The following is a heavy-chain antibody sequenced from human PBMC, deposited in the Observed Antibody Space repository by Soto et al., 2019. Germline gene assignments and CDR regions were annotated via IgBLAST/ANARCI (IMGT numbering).Heavy chain of an antibody. J-gene: IGHJ2*01. CDR1: GNTFTDNY. V-gene: IGHV1-2*02. D-gene: IGHD1-26*01. Sequence: QVQLVQSGSEVKKPGASLKVSCKASGNTFTDNYLHWVRQAPGQGLEWMGLINPTSGATNYAQKFQGRVPMTRDTSISTGFMDLTRLTSDDAAVYVCASAREGGSYSWYLDLWGRGTLVTVSS. CDR3: ASAREGGSYSWYLDL. CDR2: INPTSGAT.